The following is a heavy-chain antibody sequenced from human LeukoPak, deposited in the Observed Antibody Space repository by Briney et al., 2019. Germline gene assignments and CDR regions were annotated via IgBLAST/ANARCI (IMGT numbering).Heavy chain of an antibody. V-gene: IGHV3-21*01. Sequence: GGSLRLSCAASGFTFSSYSMNWVRQAPGKGLEWVSSISSSSSYIYYADSVKGRFTISRDNAKNSLYLRMNSLRAEDTAVYYCARGYSGSYYCDYWGQGTLVTVSS. CDR2: ISSSSSYI. J-gene: IGHJ4*02. D-gene: IGHD1-26*01. CDR3: ARGYSGSYYCDY. CDR1: GFTFSSYS.